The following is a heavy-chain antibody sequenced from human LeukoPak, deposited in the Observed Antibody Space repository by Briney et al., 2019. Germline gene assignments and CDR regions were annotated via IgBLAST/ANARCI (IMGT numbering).Heavy chain of an antibody. Sequence: SGGSLRLSCAASGFTFSSYAMSWVRQAPGKGLEWVSAISGSGGSTYYADSVKGRFTISRDNSKNTLYLQMNSLRAEDTAVYYCAKDASFDSSGWYYFDYWGQGTLVTVSS. CDR2: ISGSGGST. V-gene: IGHV3-23*01. J-gene: IGHJ4*02. CDR1: GFTFSSYA. CDR3: AKDASFDSSGWYYFDY. D-gene: IGHD6-19*01.